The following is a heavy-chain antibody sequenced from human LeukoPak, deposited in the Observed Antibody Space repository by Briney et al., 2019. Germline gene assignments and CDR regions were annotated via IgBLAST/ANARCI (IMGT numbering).Heavy chain of an antibody. D-gene: IGHD4-17*01. CDR1: GDSISSYY. V-gene: IGHV4-59*01. Sequence: SETLSLTCSVSGDSISSYYWSWIRQPPGKGLEWLGYFARRGSTSYNPSLENRVTMSVDTSKNEFSLNLSSVTAADTAVYYCARSTVLALTEEYYFDYWGQGTLVTVSS. CDR2: FARRGST. J-gene: IGHJ4*02. CDR3: ARSTVLALTEEYYFDY.